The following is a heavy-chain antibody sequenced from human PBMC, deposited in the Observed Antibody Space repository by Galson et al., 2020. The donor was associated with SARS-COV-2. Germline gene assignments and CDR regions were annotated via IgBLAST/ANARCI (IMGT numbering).Heavy chain of an antibody. V-gene: IGHV4-31*03. J-gene: IGHJ4*02. Sequence: SETLSITCTVYAGSISSGGYYWSWIRQRPGKGLEWIGYIYHSGSTDFNPSLKSRVAFSVDTSKNMISLNLSSVTAADTAVYYCARGYGDYSLGYWGQGTLVTVSS. D-gene: IGHD4-17*01. CDR1: AGSISSGGYY. CDR3: ARGYGDYSLGY. CDR2: IYHSGST.